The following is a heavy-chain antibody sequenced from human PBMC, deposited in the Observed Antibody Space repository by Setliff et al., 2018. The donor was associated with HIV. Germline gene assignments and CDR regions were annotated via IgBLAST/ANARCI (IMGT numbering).Heavy chain of an antibody. V-gene: IGHV3-23*01. Sequence: GGSLRLSCAASAFPFSNHAMSWVRQAPGKGLEWVSAISGSGRSTYYADSVEGRFTISRDNSKNTLYLQMNSLKTEDTAVYYCTTDPPDTFGGVIVTDYWGQGTLVTAPQ. D-gene: IGHD3-16*02. CDR3: TTDPPDTFGGVIVTDY. J-gene: IGHJ4*02. CDR1: AFPFSNHA. CDR2: ISGSGRST.